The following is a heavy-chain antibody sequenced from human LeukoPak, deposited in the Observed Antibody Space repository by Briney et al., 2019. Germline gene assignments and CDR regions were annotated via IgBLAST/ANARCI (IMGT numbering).Heavy chain of an antibody. J-gene: IGHJ3*02. CDR1: GFTFSSYS. V-gene: IGHV3-21*01. D-gene: IGHD4-17*01. CDR2: ISSSSSYI. Sequence: GGSLRLSCAASGFTFSSYSMNWVRQAPGKGLEWVSSISSSSSYIYYADSVKGRFTISRDNSKNTLYLQMNSLRAEDTAVYYCASHATVTTSDAFDIWGQGTMVTVSS. CDR3: ASHATVTTSDAFDI.